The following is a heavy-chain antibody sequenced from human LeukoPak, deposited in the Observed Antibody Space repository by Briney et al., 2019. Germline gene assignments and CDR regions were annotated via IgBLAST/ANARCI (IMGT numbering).Heavy chain of an antibody. Sequence: SETLSVTCTVSGGSISSGDYYWSWIRQPPGKGLEWIGYIYYSGSTYYNPSLKSRVTISVDTSKNQFSLKLSPVTAADTAVYYCARLLDVSFDYWGQGTLVTVSS. J-gene: IGHJ4*02. CDR2: IYYSGST. V-gene: IGHV4-30-4*01. CDR1: GGSISSGDYY. D-gene: IGHD1-1*01. CDR3: ARLLDVSFDY.